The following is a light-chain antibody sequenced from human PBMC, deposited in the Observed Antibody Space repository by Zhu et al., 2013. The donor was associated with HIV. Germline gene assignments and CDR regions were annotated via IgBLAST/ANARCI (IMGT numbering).Light chain of an antibody. CDR3: FSYAGLSTYV. CDR2: EVN. J-gene: IGLJ1*01. V-gene: IGLV2-23*02. Sequence: QSALTQPASVSGSPGQSITISCAGTSGDIGGHNSVSWYQQHPGKVPKLIIYEVNNRPSGISDRFSGSKSDKTASLTISGLQAEDEADYYCFSYAGLSTYVFGTGTKVTVL. CDR1: SGDIGGHNS.